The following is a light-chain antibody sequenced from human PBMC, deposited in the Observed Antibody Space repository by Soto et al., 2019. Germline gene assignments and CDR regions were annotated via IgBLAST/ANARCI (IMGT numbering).Light chain of an antibody. CDR3: SSYGGYNNVI. Sequence: QSALTQPPSASGSPGQSVTISCTGTSSDVGGYNYVSWYQQHPDKAPKLIIYEVSKRPSGVPDRFSGSKSGNTASLTVSRLQAEDEADYYCSSYGGYNNVIFGGGTKLTVL. V-gene: IGLV2-8*01. CDR1: SSDVGGYNY. CDR2: EVS. J-gene: IGLJ2*01.